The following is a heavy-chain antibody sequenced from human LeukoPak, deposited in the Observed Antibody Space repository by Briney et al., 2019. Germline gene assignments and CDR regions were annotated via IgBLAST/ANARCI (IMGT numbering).Heavy chain of an antibody. Sequence: GGSLRLSCAASGFTFSSYAMSWVRQAPGKGLEWVSAISGSGGSTYYADSVKGRFTISRDNSKDTLYLQMNSLRAEDTAVYYCAKDEADADAFDIWGQGTMVAVSS. D-gene: IGHD6-25*01. J-gene: IGHJ3*02. CDR2: ISGSGGST. CDR1: GFTFSSYA. V-gene: IGHV3-23*01. CDR3: AKDEADADAFDI.